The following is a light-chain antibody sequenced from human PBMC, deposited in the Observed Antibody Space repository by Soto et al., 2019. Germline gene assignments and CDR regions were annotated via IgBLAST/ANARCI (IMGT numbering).Light chain of an antibody. CDR2: DAS. CDR3: QQYDNLPLT. CDR1: QDISNY. Sequence: DIQMTQSPSSLSASVGDRVTITCQASQDISNYLNWYQQKPGKAPKLLIYDASNLETGVPARFSGSGSETDFTFTISSLQPEDIATYYCQQYDNLPLTFRPGTKVDIK. V-gene: IGKV1-33*01. J-gene: IGKJ3*01.